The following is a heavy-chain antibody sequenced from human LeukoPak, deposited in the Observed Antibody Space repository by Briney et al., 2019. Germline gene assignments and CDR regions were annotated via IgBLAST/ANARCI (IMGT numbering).Heavy chain of an antibody. D-gene: IGHD2-15*01. V-gene: IGHV3-7*03. CDR1: GFTFSIYW. CDR2: INQDGGEK. Sequence: PGGSLRLSCAASGFTFSIYWVSWVRQAPGKGLEWVANINQDGGEKYYVDSVKGRFTISRDNAKNSLYLQMNSLRAEDTAVYYCARYCSGGSCFDYWGQGTLVTVSS. J-gene: IGHJ4*02. CDR3: ARYCSGGSCFDY.